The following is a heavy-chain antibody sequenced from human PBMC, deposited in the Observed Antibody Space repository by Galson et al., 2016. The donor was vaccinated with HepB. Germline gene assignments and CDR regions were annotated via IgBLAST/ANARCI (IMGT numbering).Heavy chain of an antibody. CDR2: ISHSGST. Sequence: TLSLTCTVSGGSITSTGYYWNWIRQHPGKGLEWIGYISHSGSTYYNPSLRSRVLISADTSKNQFSLKLSSVTAADTAVYYCARDPTVSSFDFWGQGTLVTVSS. CDR1: GGSITSTGYY. J-gene: IGHJ4*02. CDR3: ARDPTVSSFDF. D-gene: IGHD4-17*01. V-gene: IGHV4-31*03.